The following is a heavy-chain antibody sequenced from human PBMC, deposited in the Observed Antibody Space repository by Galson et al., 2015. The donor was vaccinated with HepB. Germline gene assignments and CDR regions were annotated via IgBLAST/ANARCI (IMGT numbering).Heavy chain of an antibody. CDR1: GFTXSXYG. CDR3: AKSAXSSGYYTGAGYYYGQXV. V-gene: IGHV3-30*18. CDR2: ISYDGSNK. Sequence: SLRLSXXXSGFTXSXYGXXXVRQAPGKGLXWVAVISYDGSNKYYADSVKGRFTISRDNSKNTLYLQMNSLRAEDTAVYYCAKSAXSSGYYTGAGYYYGQXVWXXXTTXXVSS. J-gene: IGHJ6*01. D-gene: IGHD3-22*01.